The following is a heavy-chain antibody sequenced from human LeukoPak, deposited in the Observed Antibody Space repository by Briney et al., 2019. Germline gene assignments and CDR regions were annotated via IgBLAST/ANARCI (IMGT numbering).Heavy chain of an antibody. CDR1: GYTFTSYG. J-gene: IGHJ4*02. CDR2: ISAYNGNT. CDR3: ARAPDTYYYGSGTQIDY. D-gene: IGHD3-10*01. Sequence: GASVKVSCKASGYTFTSYGISWVRQAPGQGLEWMGWISAYNGNTNYAQKLQGRVTMTTDTSTSTAYMELRSLRSDDTAVYYCARAPDTYYYGSGTQIDYWGQGTLVTVSS. V-gene: IGHV1-18*01.